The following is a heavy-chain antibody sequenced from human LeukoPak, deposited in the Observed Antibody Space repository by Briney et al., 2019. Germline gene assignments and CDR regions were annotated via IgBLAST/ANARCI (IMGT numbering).Heavy chain of an antibody. Sequence: GESLKISFKGSGYRFTSYWIGWVRQMPGKGLEWMGIIYPGDSDTRYSPSFQGQVTISADKSISTAYLQWSSLKASDTAMYYCARHSYDSSGYCYGWFDPWGQGTLVTVSS. V-gene: IGHV5-51*01. CDR2: IYPGDSDT. CDR1: GYRFTSYW. D-gene: IGHD3-22*01. J-gene: IGHJ5*02. CDR3: ARHSYDSSGYCYGWFDP.